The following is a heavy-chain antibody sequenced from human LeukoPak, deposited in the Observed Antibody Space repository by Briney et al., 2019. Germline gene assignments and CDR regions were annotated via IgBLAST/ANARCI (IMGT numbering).Heavy chain of an antibody. CDR2: ISWNSGNM. D-gene: IGHD6-13*01. CDR3: AKGPGLGAGKRYLDL. Sequence: GGSLRLSCAPSGFMFDDYALHWVRQAPGKGLEWVSSISWNSGNMYYVDSVKGRFTISRDNAKNSLSLQMNSLKPEDTALYYCAKGPGLGAGKRYLDLWGRGTLVIVSS. CDR1: GFMFDDYA. J-gene: IGHJ2*01. V-gene: IGHV3-9*01.